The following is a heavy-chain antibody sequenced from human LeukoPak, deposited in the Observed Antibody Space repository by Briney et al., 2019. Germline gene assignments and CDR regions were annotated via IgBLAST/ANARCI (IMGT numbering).Heavy chain of an antibody. CDR1: GFTFDDYG. Sequence: GGSLRLSCAASGFTFDDYGMSWVRQAPGKGLEWVSGINWNGGSTGYADSVKGRFTISRDNAKNSLYLQMNSLRAEDTALYYCARSTHPPGIAAAGTSGNTFDYWGQGTLVTVSS. CDR3: ARSTHPPGIAAAGTSGNTFDY. J-gene: IGHJ4*02. D-gene: IGHD6-13*01. CDR2: INWNGGST. V-gene: IGHV3-20*04.